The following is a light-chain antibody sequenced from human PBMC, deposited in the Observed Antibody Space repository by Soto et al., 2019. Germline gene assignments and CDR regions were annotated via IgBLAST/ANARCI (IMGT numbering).Light chain of an antibody. V-gene: IGKV4-1*01. Sequence: IVMTQSPASLPVSQCESPTIHCKSSQSVLYSSNNKHYLAWYQQKPRQPPKLLIYWASTRESGVPDRFSGSGSGTDFTLTISSLQAEDVAVYYCQQYYNTPLTFGGGTRLEIK. CDR2: WAS. CDR1: QSVLYSSNNKHY. J-gene: IGKJ5*01. CDR3: QQYYNTPLT.